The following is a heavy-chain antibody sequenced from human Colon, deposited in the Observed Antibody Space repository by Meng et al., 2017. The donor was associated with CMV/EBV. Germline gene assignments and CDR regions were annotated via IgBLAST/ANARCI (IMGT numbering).Heavy chain of an antibody. D-gene: IGHD3-16*01. Sequence: SETLSLTCTASGGSINTGGYYWSWIRQHPGKGLEWIGYIYYSGTTFYNPSLKSRVTISVDTSKNLFSLKLSSVTAADTAVYYCARDLGGDYFDYWGQGTLVTVSS. V-gene: IGHV4-31*03. J-gene: IGHJ4*02. CDR2: IYYSGTT. CDR1: GGSINTGGYY. CDR3: ARDLGGDYFDY.